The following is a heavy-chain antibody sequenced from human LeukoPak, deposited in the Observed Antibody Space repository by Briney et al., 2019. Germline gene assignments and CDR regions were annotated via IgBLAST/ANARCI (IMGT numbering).Heavy chain of an antibody. Sequence: PGGSLRLSCAASGFTFSSYAMHWVRQAPGKGLEWVAVISYDGSNKYYADSVKGRFTISRDNSKNTLYLQMNSLRAEDTAVYYCARHGIAVAGHFDYWGQGTLVTVSS. J-gene: IGHJ4*02. CDR3: ARHGIAVAGHFDY. V-gene: IGHV3-30-3*01. CDR2: ISYDGSNK. CDR1: GFTFSSYA. D-gene: IGHD6-19*01.